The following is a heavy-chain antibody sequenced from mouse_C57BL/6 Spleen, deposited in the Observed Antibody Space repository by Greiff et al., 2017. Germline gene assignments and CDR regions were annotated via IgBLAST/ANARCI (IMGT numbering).Heavy chain of an antibody. V-gene: IGHV1-69*01. J-gene: IGHJ3*01. D-gene: IGHD2-14*01. CDR2: IDPSDSYT. CDR1: GYTFTSYW. CDR3: ARPYRNWFAY. Sequence: QVQLQQPGAELVMPGASVKLSCKASGYTFTSYWMHWVKQRPGQGLEWIGEIDPSDSYTNYNPKFKGKSTLTVDKSSSTAYMQLSSLTSEDSAVYDCARPYRNWFAYWGQGTLVTVSA.